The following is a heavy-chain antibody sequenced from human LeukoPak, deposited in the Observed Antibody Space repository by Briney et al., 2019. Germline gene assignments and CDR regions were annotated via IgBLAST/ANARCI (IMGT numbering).Heavy chain of an antibody. CDR1: GGSISSGGYS. V-gene: IGHV4-30-2*01. CDR3: ARVPAYYDILTGYSDWYFDL. CDR2: IYHSGST. Sequence: PPETLSLTCAVSGGSISSGGYSWSWIRQPPGKGLEWIGYIYHSGSTYYNPSLKSRVTISVDRSKNQFSLKLSSVTAADTAVYFCARVPAYYDILTGYSDWYFDLWGRGTLVTVSS. J-gene: IGHJ2*01. D-gene: IGHD3-9*01.